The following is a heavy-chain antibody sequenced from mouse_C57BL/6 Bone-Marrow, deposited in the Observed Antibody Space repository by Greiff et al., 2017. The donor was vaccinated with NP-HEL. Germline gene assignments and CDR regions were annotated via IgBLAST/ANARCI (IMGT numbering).Heavy chain of an antibody. Sequence: EVKLMESGGGLVQSGRSLRLSCATSGFTFSDFYMEWVRQAPGKGLEWIAASRNKANDYTTEYSASVKGRFIVSRDTSQSILYLQMNALRAEDTAICYCARDDWYAMDYWGQGTSVTVSS. J-gene: IGHJ4*01. V-gene: IGHV7-1*01. CDR2: SRNKANDYTT. CDR3: ARDDWYAMDY. CDR1: GFTFSDFY. D-gene: IGHD4-1*01.